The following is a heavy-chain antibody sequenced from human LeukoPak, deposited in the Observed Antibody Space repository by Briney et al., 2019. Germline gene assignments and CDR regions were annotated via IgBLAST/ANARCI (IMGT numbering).Heavy chain of an antibody. CDR2: INPNSGGT. V-gene: IGHV1-2*02. D-gene: IGHD6-6*01. J-gene: IGHJ4*02. Sequence: ASVKVSCKASGYTFTSYYMHWVRQAPGQGLEWMGWINPNSGGTNCAQKFQDRVTMTRDTSISTAYMELSRLRSDDTAVYYCARGTIVARPSSPFDYWGQGTLVTVSS. CDR3: ARGTIVARPSSPFDY. CDR1: GYTFTSYY.